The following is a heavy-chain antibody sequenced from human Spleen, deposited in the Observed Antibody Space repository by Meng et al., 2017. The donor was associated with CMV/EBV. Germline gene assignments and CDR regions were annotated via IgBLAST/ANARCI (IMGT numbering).Heavy chain of an antibody. CDR1: GFTFSTYS. D-gene: IGHD3-9*01. CDR2: ISSSGSYI. Sequence: GGSLRLSCAASGFTFSTYSMNWVRQTPGKGLEWVSSISSSGSYIYYADSVKGRFTISRDNAKNSLFLQVNSLRAEDTAVYYCTRDPSNYDILTGYYSYYFYHGMTSGAKGPRSPSP. J-gene: IGHJ6*02. V-gene: IGHV3-21*01. CDR3: TRDPSNYDILTGYYSYYFYHGMTS.